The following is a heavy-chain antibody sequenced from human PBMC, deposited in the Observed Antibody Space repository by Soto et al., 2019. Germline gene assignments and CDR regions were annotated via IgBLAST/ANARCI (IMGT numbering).Heavy chain of an antibody. CDR3: ARGPIRYPEGWFDP. J-gene: IGHJ5*02. CDR2: INHRGST. CDR1: GGSFSGYY. V-gene: IGHV4-34*01. D-gene: IGHD4-17*01. Sequence: QVQLQQWGAGLLKPSETLSLTCAVYGGSFSGYYWSWIRQPPGKGLEWIGEINHRGSTNYNPSLKSRVTISVDTSKNQFSLKLSSVTAADTAVYYCARGPIRYPEGWFDPWGQGTLVTVSS.